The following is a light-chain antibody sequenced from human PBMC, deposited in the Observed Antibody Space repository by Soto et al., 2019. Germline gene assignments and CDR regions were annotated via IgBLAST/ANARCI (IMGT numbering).Light chain of an antibody. J-gene: IGKJ5*01. Sequence: AIQLTQSPSSLSASVGDRVTITGRASQDISTALAWYQQKPGKPPKVLIYGASTLENGVPSRFIGSGSGTDFTLTISSLLPEDFATYYCHQFNNPITFGQGTRLEI. CDR3: HQFNNPIT. CDR2: GAS. V-gene: IGKV1D-13*01. CDR1: QDISTA.